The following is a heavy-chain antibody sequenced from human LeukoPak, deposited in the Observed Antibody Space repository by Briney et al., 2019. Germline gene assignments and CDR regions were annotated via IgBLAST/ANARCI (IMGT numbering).Heavy chain of an antibody. D-gene: IGHD1-26*01. CDR2: ISGNGVGT. CDR1: GFTFSSFA. V-gene: IGHV3-23*01. CDR3: GGSGSYAYMDV. Sequence: GGSLRLSCAASGFTFSSFAMSWVRQAPGKGLEWVSVISGNGVGTSHADSVKGRFTISRDNSKNTLYLQMNTLRVEDTAVYYCGGSGSYAYMDVWGKGTTVTVSS. J-gene: IGHJ6*03.